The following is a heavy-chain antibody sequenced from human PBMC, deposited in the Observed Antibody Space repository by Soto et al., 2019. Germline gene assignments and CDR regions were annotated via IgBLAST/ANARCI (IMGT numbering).Heavy chain of an antibody. V-gene: IGHV1-8*01. CDR2: MNPNSGNT. Sequence: QVQLVQSGAEVKKPGASVKVSCKASGYTFTSYDINWVRQATGQGLEWMGGMNPNSGNTGCAQKSQGRVTMTSNTSISTANMELSSLRSEDTAVYDCASTNYYDTSGHHNWFDSWGQGTLVTVSS. D-gene: IGHD3-22*01. J-gene: IGHJ5*01. CDR1: GYTFTSYD. CDR3: ASTNYYDTSGHHNWFDS.